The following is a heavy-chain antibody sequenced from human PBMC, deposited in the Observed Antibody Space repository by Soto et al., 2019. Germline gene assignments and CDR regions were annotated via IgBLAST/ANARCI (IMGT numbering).Heavy chain of an antibody. V-gene: IGHV3-30-3*01. J-gene: IGHJ6*02. CDR3: AKDVGKDSDYYYYYGMDV. Sequence: PWGSLRLSCAASGFTCSSYSMHWVRQAPGKGLEWVAVISYDGSNKYYADSVKGRFTISRDNSKNTLYLQMNSLRAEDTAVYYCAKDVGKDSDYYYYYGMDVWGQGTTVTVSS. CDR2: ISYDGSNK. CDR1: GFTCSSYS. D-gene: IGHD1-26*01.